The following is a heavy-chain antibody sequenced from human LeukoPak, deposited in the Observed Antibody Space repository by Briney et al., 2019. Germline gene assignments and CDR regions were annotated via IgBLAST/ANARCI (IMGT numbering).Heavy chain of an antibody. CDR1: GFTFSSYA. Sequence: GRSLRLSCAASGFTFSSYAMHWVRQAPGKGLEGVAVISYDGSNKYYADSVKGRFTISRDNSKNTLYLQMNSLRAEDTAVYYCATPAFDIWGQGTMVTVSS. CDR3: ATPAFDI. CDR2: ISYDGSNK. V-gene: IGHV3-30*04. J-gene: IGHJ3*02.